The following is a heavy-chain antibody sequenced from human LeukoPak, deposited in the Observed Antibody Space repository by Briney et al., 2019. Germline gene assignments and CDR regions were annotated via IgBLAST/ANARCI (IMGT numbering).Heavy chain of an antibody. CDR1: GFTFDDYA. V-gene: IGHV3-9*01. CDR3: AKGTYYYDSSGYYYEDY. CDR2: ISWNSGSI. Sequence: GRSLRLSCAASGFTFDDYAMHWVRHAPGKGLEWVSGISWNSGSIGYADSVKGRFTISRDNAKNSLYLQMNSLRAEDTALYYCAKGTYYYDSSGYYYEDYWGQGTLVTVSS. J-gene: IGHJ4*02. D-gene: IGHD3-22*01.